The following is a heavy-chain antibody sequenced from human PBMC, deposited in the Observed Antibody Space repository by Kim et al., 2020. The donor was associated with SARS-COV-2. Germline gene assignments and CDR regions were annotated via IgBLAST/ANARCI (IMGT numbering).Heavy chain of an antibody. Sequence: SETLSLTCTVSGGSISSSSYYWGWIRQSPGKGLEWIGSMYHSGSTYYNPSLKSRLTISVDTSKNQFSLKLSCVTAADTAVYYCAKHYGQQLVKYGMDVWGRETTVTVSS. V-gene: IGHV4-39*01. D-gene: IGHD6-13*01. CDR3: AKHYGQQLVKYGMDV. J-gene: IGHJ6*02. CDR2: MYHSGST. CDR1: GGSISSSSYY.